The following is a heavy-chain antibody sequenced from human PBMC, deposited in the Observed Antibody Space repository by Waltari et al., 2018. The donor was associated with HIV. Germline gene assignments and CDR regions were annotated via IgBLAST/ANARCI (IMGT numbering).Heavy chain of an antibody. V-gene: IGHV4-39*01. D-gene: IGHD7-27*01. Sequence: QLQLQESGPGLVKPSETLSLTCTVSGGSISSSSYYWGWIRQPPGKGLEWIGSIYYSGSTYYNPSLKSRVTISVDTSKNQFSLKLSSVTAADTAVYYCARPGDGTSTYYYYGMDVWGQGTTVTVSS. CDR3: ARPGDGTSTYYYYGMDV. CDR1: GGSISSSSYY. CDR2: IYYSGST. J-gene: IGHJ6*02.